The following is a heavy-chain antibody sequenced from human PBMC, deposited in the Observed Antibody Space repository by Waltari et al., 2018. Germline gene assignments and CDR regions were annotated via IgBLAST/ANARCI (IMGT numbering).Heavy chain of an antibody. CDR3: ARESSATDYYMDV. V-gene: IGHV4-38-2*02. CDR1: AYSISSTYC. J-gene: IGHJ6*03. D-gene: IGHD5-12*01. Sequence: QVQLQESGPGLVKPSEALSLTCAVSAYSISSTYCWGWIRQPPGKGPEWIGSICHSGSTYYNPSLKSRVSISVDTSKNQFSLKLSSVTAADTAVYYCARESSATDYYMDVWGKGTTVTVSS. CDR2: ICHSGST.